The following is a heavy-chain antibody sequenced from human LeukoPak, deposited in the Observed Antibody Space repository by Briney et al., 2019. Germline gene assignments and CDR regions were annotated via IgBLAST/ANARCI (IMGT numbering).Heavy chain of an antibody. CDR2: ISGSGAST. J-gene: IGHJ4*02. CDR1: GFTFSSYA. D-gene: IGHD2-15*01. Sequence: GGSLRLSCAASGFTFSSYAMSWVRQAPGKGLEWVSAISGSGASTYYADSVKGRFTISRDNSKNTLYLQMNSLTAEDTAVYYCAKDFTSLPYAYFDSWGQGTLVTVSS. CDR3: AKDFTSLPYAYFDS. V-gene: IGHV3-23*01.